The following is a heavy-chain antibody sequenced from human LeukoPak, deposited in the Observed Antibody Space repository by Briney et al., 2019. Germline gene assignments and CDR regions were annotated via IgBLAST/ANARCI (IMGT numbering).Heavy chain of an antibody. CDR3: ARDLRAPPGY. D-gene: IGHD7-27*01. Sequence: PGGSLRLSCVASGFTFSSYWMYWVRQDPGKGLVWFSGMKGDGSDITYADSVKGRFTISRDNAKNTVYLQMNSLRAEDTGVHYCARDLRAPPGYWGQGTLVTVSS. CDR2: MKGDGSDI. CDR1: GFTFSSYW. J-gene: IGHJ4*02. V-gene: IGHV3-74*01.